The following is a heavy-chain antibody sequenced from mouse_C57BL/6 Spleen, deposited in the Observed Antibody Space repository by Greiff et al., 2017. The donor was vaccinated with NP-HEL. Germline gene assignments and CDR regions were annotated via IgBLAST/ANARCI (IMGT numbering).Heavy chain of an antibody. CDR1: GYTFTSYW. J-gene: IGHJ4*01. D-gene: IGHD2-4*01. Sequence: QVQLQQSGAELVRPGTSVKLSCKASGYTFTSYWMHWVKQRPGQGLEWIGVIDPSDSYTNYNQKFKGKATLTVDTSSSTAYMQLSSLTSEDSAVYYCAELRGDAMDYWGQGTSVTVSS. V-gene: IGHV1-59*01. CDR2: IDPSDSYT. CDR3: AELRGDAMDY.